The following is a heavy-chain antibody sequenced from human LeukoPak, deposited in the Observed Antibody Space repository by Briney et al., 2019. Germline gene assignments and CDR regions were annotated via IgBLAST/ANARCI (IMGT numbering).Heavy chain of an antibody. V-gene: IGHV4-34*01. D-gene: IGHD6-19*01. CDR2: INHSGST. CDR3: ARRRVRNWFDP. CDR1: GGSFSGYY. Sequence: SETLSLTCAVYGGSFSGYYWSWIRQPPGKGLEWIGEINHSGSTNYNPSLKSRVTISVDTSKNQFSLKLSPVTAADTAVYYCARRRVRNWFDPWGQGTLVTVSS. J-gene: IGHJ5*02.